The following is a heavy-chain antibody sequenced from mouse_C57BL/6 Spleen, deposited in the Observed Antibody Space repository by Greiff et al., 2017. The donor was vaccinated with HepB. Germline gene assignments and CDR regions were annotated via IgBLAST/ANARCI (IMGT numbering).Heavy chain of an antibody. D-gene: IGHD4-1*01. V-gene: IGHV1-15*01. CDR3: TRETGLYAMDY. CDR2: IDPETGGT. J-gene: IGHJ4*01. Sequence: VKVVESGAELVRPGASVTLSCKASGYTFTDYEMHWVKQTPVHGLEWIGAIDPETGGTAYNQKFKGKAILTADKSSSTAYMELRSLTSEDSAVYYCTRETGLYAMDYWGQGTSVTVSS. CDR1: GYTFTDYE.